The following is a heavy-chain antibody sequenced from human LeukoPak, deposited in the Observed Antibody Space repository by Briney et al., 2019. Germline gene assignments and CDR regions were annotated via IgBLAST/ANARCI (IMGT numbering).Heavy chain of an antibody. CDR3: ARVNYYDSSD. V-gene: IGHV4-39*07. CDR2: IYYSGST. CDR1: GGSISGSSYY. Sequence: SETLSLTCTVSGGSISGSSYYWGWIRQPPGKGLEWIGSIYYSGSTYYNPSLKSRVTISVDTSKNQFSLKLSSVTAADTAVYYCARVNYYDSSDWGQGTLVTVSS. J-gene: IGHJ4*02. D-gene: IGHD3-22*01.